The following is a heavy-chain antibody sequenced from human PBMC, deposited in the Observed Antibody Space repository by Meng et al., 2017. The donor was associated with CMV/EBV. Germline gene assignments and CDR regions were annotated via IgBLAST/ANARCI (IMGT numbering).Heavy chain of an antibody. V-gene: IGHV4-34*01. CDR1: GGSFSGYY. D-gene: IGHD5-24*01. CDR2: INHSGST. J-gene: IGHJ4*02. Sequence: LTCAFYGGSFSGYYWSWIRQPPGQGLEWIGEINHSGSTNYNPSLKSRVTISVDTSKNQFSLKLSSVTAADTAVYYCARGQRWLQPIDYWGQGTLVTVSS. CDR3: ARGQRWLQPIDY.